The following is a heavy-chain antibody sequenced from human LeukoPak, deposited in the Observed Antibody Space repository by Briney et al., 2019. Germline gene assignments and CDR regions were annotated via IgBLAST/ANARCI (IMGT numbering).Heavy chain of an antibody. CDR2: IYYSGST. Sequence: SETLSLTCTVSGGSISSSSYYWGWIRQPPGKGLEWIGSIYYSGSTYYNPSLKSRVTISVDTSKNQFSLKLSSVTAADTAVYYCAKDLHPRKPEDYWGQGTLVTVSS. J-gene: IGHJ4*02. V-gene: IGHV4-39*07. CDR1: GGSISSSSYY. CDR3: AKDLHPRKPEDY. D-gene: IGHD1-14*01.